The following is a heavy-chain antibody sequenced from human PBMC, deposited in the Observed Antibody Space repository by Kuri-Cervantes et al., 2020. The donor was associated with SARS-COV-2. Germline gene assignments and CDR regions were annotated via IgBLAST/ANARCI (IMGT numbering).Heavy chain of an antibody. CDR1: GDSISSYY. Sequence: SETLSLTCTVSGDSISSYYWGWIRQPPGKGLEWIGSIYYSGSTYYNPSLKSRVTISVDTSKNQFTLKLSSVTAADTAVYYCARGGSTRSLDYWGQGTLVTVSS. V-gene: IGHV4-39*06. CDR2: IYYSGST. D-gene: IGHD2-2*01. J-gene: IGHJ4*02. CDR3: ARGGSTRSLDY.